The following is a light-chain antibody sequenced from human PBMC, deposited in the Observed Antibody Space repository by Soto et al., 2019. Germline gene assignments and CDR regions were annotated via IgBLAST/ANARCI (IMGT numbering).Light chain of an antibody. CDR2: AAS. CDR1: QGIGNF. CDR3: HRSNSVPLT. Sequence: DIEMTQSPSSLSASMGDTVTITCRARQGIGNFLAWYQQKPGDVPKRLLYAASTVQSRGPSRFSGSGSGTDLTLTIRSLQPEDVATYFCHRSNSVPLTFGGRDRVEI. V-gene: IGKV1-27*01. J-gene: IGKJ4*01.